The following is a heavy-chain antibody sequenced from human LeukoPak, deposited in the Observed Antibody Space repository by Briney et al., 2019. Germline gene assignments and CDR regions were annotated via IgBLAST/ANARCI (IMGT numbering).Heavy chain of an antibody. Sequence: PSETLSLTCAVYGGSFSGYYWSWIRQPPGKGLEWIGEINHSGSTNYNPSLKSRVTISVDTSKNQFSLELSSVTAADTAVYYCARELPTPCSSTSCYRYYYYYYYMDVWGKGTTVTVSS. CDR1: GGSFSGYY. CDR2: INHSGST. J-gene: IGHJ6*03. D-gene: IGHD2-2*01. V-gene: IGHV4-34*01. CDR3: ARELPTPCSSTSCYRYYYYYYYMDV.